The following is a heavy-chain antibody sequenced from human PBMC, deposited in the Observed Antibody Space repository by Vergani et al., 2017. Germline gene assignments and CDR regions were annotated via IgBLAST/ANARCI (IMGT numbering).Heavy chain of an antibody. V-gene: IGHV1-46*01. CDR1: GYTFTSYY. CDR3: ATSLVYGSVLWGD. J-gene: IGHJ4*02. Sequence: QVQLVQSGAEVKKPGASVKVSCKASGYTFTSYYMHWVRQAPGQGLEWMGIINPSGGSTSYAQKFQGRVTMTRATSTSKVYMELRSLRSEDTAVYYCATSLVYGSVLWGDWGQGTLVTVSS. CDR2: INPSGGST. D-gene: IGHD6-19*01.